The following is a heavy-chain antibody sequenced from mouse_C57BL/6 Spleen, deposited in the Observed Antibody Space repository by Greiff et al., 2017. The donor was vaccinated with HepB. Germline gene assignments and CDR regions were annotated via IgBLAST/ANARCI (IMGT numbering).Heavy chain of an antibody. Sequence: DVKLQESGAELVRPGASVKLSCTASGFNIKDDYMHWVKQRPEQGLEWIGWIDPENGDTEYASKFQGKATITADTSSNTAYLQLSSLTSEDTAVYYCTNPSFAYWGQRTLVTVSA. CDR3: TNPSFAY. V-gene: IGHV14-4*01. J-gene: IGHJ3*01. CDR2: IDPENGDT. CDR1: GFNIKDDY.